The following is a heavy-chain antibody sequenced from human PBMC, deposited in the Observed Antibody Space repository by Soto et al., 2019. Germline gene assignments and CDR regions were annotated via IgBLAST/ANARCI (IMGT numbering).Heavy chain of an antibody. D-gene: IGHD3-22*01. V-gene: IGHV4-61*01. CDR2: IYYSGST. CDR3: ARGDYYDSSGYYYVAGNAFDI. Sequence: NPSETLSLTCTVSGGSVSSGSYYWSWIRQPPGKGLEWIGYIYYSGSTNYNPSLKSRVTISVDTSKNQFSLKLSSVTAADTAVYYCARGDYYDSSGYYYVAGNAFDIWGQGTMVTVSS. J-gene: IGHJ3*02. CDR1: GGSVSSGSYY.